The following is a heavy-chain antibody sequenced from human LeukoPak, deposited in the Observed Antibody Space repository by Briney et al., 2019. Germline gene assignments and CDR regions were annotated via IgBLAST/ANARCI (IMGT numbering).Heavy chain of an antibody. V-gene: IGHV4-59*08. CDR1: GGSISGYY. CDR2: IYNSGST. J-gene: IGHJ4*02. Sequence: SETLSLTCTLSGGSISGYYWSWMRQPPEKGRECIGYIYNSGSTNYNPSLKSRVTISVDTSKNQFSLRLSSVTAADTAMYFCARAYSRSYSHFDDWGQGTLVTVSS. D-gene: IGHD1-26*01. CDR3: ARAYSRSYSHFDD.